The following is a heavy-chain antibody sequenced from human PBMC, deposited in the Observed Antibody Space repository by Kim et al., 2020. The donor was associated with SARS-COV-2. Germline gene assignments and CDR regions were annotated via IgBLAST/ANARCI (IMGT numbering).Heavy chain of an antibody. CDR1: GCSISSSSYY. D-gene: IGHD3-10*01. Sequence: SETLSLTCTVSGCSISSSSYYWGWIRQPPGKGLEWIESIYYSGSTYYNPSPKSRVTISVDTSKNQFSLKLSSVTAADTAVYYCARHSAIEYFQHWGQGTL. J-gene: IGHJ1*01. CDR3: ARHSAIEYFQH. CDR2: IYYSGST. V-gene: IGHV4-39*01.